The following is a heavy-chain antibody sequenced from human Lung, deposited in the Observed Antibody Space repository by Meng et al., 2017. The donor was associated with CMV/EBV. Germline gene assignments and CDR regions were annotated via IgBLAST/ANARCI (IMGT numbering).Heavy chain of an antibody. CDR2: VNPISDDT. CDR3: AKSSDNGWSS. Sequence: EQMVQSGSAVKRPGASGKISCQASGFSFSGFYLNWARQAPGHGLEWLGRVNPISDDTHLAQKFEGRIAVTRGATINTAFMELTRLRPDDTAVYYCAKSSDNGWSSWGPGTLVTVSS. D-gene: IGHD6-19*01. CDR1: GFSFSGFY. J-gene: IGHJ4*01. V-gene: IGHV1-2*06.